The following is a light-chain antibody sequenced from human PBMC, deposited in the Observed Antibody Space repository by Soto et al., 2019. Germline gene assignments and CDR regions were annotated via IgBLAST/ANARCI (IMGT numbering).Light chain of an antibody. CDR3: SSYTSSSTLLYV. Sequence: QSALTQPASVSGSPGQSITISCTGTSSDVGGYNYVSWYQQHQGKAPKLMIYDVSNRPSGVSNRFSGSKSGNTASLTISGLQAEAEADYYCSSYTSSSTLLYVFGTGTKVTVL. CDR1: SSDVGGYNY. V-gene: IGLV2-14*01. J-gene: IGLJ1*01. CDR2: DVS.